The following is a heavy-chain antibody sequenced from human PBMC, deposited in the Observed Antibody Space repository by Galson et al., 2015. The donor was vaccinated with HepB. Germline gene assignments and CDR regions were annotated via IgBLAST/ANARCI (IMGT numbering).Heavy chain of an antibody. D-gene: IGHD6-19*01. J-gene: IGHJ4*02. Sequence: SLRLSCAASGFTFSTYAMNWVRQAPGKGLEWVAVISYDGFNKYYAESVKGRFTISRDNSKNTLYLQMNSLRADDTAVYYCAKVQKRTQWLVAGLDYWGQGTLVTVSS. V-gene: IGHV3-30*18. CDR2: ISYDGFNK. CDR1: GFTFSTYA. CDR3: AKVQKRTQWLVAGLDY.